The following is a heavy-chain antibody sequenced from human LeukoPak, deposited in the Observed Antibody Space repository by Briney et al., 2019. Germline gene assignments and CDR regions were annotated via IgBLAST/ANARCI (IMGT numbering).Heavy chain of an antibody. J-gene: IGHJ3*02. CDR2: IYRGGDA. CDR3: AKGNYGSGSLYVGDAFDI. D-gene: IGHD3-10*01. Sequence: GGSLRLSCAASGFTVSYNYMSWVRQTPRKGLEWVSSIYRGGDAYYTDSVRGRFTISRDNSDNTLYLQMNSLGAEDTALYYCAKGNYGSGSLYVGDAFDIWGQGTMVTVSS. V-gene: IGHV3-53*01. CDR1: GFTVSYNY.